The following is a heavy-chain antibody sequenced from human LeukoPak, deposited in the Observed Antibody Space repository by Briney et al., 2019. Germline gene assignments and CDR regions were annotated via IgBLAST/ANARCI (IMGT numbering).Heavy chain of an antibody. D-gene: IGHD5-24*01. V-gene: IGHV3-23*01. CDR1: GFTFSTYA. CDR2: ISGSGGST. CDR3: AKAGSLATPTPYYFDH. Sequence: GGSLRLSCPAPGFTFSTYAMSWVRQAPGKGLDWVSPISGSGGSTYYADSVKGRFTISRDNSKNTLYLQMNSLRAEDTAVYYCAKAGSLATPTPYYFDHWGQGTLVTVSS. J-gene: IGHJ4*02.